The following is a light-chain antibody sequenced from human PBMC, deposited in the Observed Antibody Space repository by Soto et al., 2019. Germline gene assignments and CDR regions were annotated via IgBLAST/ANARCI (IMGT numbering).Light chain of an antibody. CDR2: GAS. CDR3: QQYNNWPRT. V-gene: IGKV3-15*01. Sequence: EVVMTQSPVTLSLSPGDRATLSCRASQSVASNLAWFQQKPGQAPRLLIYGASATATGSPARFSGSGSGTEFTLTISSLQSEDFAVYYCQQYNNWPRTFGQGTKVEIK. CDR1: QSVASN. J-gene: IGKJ1*01.